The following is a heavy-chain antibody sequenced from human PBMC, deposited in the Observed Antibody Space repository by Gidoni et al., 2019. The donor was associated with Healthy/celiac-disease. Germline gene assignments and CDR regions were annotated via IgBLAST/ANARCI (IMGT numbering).Heavy chain of an antibody. CDR2: IYTSGST. CDR1: GGSISSYY. V-gene: IGHV4-4*07. J-gene: IGHJ6*02. D-gene: IGHD4-4*01. CDR3: ARVGADYSNYVYPFQSEYGMDV. Sequence: QVQLQESGPGLVKPSETLSLTCTVSGGSISSYYWSWIRQPAGKGLEWIGRIYTSGSTNYNPSRKSRVTMSVDTSKNQCSLKLSSVTAADTAVYYCARVGADYSNYVYPFQSEYGMDVWGQGTTVTVSS.